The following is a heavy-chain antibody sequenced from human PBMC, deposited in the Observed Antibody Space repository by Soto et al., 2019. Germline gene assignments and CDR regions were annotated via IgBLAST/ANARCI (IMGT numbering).Heavy chain of an antibody. V-gene: IGHV3-66*01. Sequence: GGSLRLSCAASGFTVSSNYMSWVRQAPGKGLEWVSVIYSGGSTYYADSVKGRFTISRDISRNTLYLQMNSLRAEDTALYYCARGGKLRFLEWLLYSFDNWGQGTLVTVSS. CDR3: ARGGKLRFLEWLLYSFDN. J-gene: IGHJ4*02. D-gene: IGHD3-3*01. CDR2: IYSGGST. CDR1: GFTVSSNY.